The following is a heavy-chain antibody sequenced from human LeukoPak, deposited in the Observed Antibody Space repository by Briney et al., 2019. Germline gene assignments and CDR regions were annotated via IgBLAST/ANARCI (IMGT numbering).Heavy chain of an antibody. D-gene: IGHD5-12*01. V-gene: IGHV6-1*01. CDR2: TYYRSKWYN. Sequence: SQTLSLTCAISGDSVSSNSAAWNWIRQSPSRGLEWLGRTYYRSKWYNDYAVSVKSRITINPDTSKNQFSLQLNSVTPEDTAVYYCARAKAGGYSGYGPGQRRTLYYYYGMDVWGQGTTVTVSS. J-gene: IGHJ6*02. CDR3: ARAKAGGYSGYGPGQRRTLYYYYGMDV. CDR1: GDSVSSNSAA.